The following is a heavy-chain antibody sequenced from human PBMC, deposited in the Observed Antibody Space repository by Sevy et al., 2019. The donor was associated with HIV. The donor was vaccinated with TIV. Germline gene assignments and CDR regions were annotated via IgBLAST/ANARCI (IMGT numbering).Heavy chain of an antibody. Sequence: GSLRLCCAASGFTFSDYYMSWIRQAPGKGLEWVSYISSSGSTIYYADSVKGRFTISRDNAKNSLYLQMNSLRAEDTAVYYCARVFGSSSWYPANYYYYYGMDVWGQGTTVTVSS. V-gene: IGHV3-11*01. CDR2: ISSSGSTI. J-gene: IGHJ6*02. CDR1: GFTFSDYY. D-gene: IGHD6-13*01. CDR3: ARVFGSSSWYPANYYYYYGMDV.